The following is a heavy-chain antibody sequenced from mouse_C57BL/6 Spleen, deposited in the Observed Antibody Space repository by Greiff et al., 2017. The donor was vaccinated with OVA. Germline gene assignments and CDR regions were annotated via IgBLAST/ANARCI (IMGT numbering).Heavy chain of an antibody. Sequence: VQLQQSGPELVKPGDSVKISCKASGYSFTGYFMNWVMQSHGKSLEWIGRINPYNGDTFYNQKFKGKATLTVDKSSSTAHMELRSLTSEDSAVYYCARSGYYGSSPYFDYWGQGTTLTVSS. D-gene: IGHD1-1*01. J-gene: IGHJ2*01. CDR3: ARSGYYGSSPYFDY. V-gene: IGHV1-20*01. CDR2: INPYNGDT. CDR1: GYSFTGYF.